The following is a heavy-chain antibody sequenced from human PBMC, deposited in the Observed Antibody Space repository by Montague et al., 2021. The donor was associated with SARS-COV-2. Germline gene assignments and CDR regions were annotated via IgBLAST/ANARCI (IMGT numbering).Heavy chain of an antibody. V-gene: IGHV4-61*08. CDR1: GGSVSSGGYY. Sequence: SETLSLTCTVSGGSVSSGGYYWSWIRQPPGKGLEWVGYIYYSGXTXYXXXXKXRVTISLDTSKNQFSLKPTSVTAADTAVYYCARVSLAAAATRRDYWGQGTLVTVSS. J-gene: IGHJ4*02. CDR2: IYYSGXT. CDR3: ARVSLAAAATRRDY. D-gene: IGHD6-13*01.